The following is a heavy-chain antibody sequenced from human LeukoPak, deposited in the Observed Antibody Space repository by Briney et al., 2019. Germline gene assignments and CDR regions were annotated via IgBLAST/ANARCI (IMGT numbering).Heavy chain of an antibody. Sequence: SETLSLTCTVSGDSLSTYSWSWLRQPPGKGLEYIGYIYYSGSTNYNPSLKSRATMSVDTSKNQFSLKLNSVTAADTAVYYCVGEKNYWGTPYWGQGTLVTVSS. D-gene: IGHD1-7*01. V-gene: IGHV4-59*08. J-gene: IGHJ4*02. CDR1: GDSLSTYS. CDR2: IYYSGST. CDR3: VGEKNYWGTPY.